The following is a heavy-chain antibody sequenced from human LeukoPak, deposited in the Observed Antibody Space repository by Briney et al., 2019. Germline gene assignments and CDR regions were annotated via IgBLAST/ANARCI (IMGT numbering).Heavy chain of an antibody. CDR1: GYTFTSYD. D-gene: IGHD3-10*01. CDR3: ARGDGSLLWFGELNWFDP. V-gene: IGHV1-8*01. J-gene: IGHJ5*02. CDR2: MNPNSGNT. Sequence: RASVKVSCKASGYTFTSYDINWVRQATGQGLEWMGWMNPNSGNTGYAQKFQGRVTMTRNTSISTAYMELSSLRSEDTAVYYCARGDGSLLWFGELNWFDPWGQGALVTVSS.